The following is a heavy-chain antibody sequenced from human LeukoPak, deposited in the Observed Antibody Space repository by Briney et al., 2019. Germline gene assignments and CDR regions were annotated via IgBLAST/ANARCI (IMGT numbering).Heavy chain of an antibody. CDR2: ISSSGSTI. CDR1: GGSISSYY. CDR3: ARDRSTVTTWVDY. Sequence: LSLTCTVSGGSISSYYWSWIRQPPGKGLEWVSYISSSGSTIYYADSVKGRFTISRDNAKNSLYLQMNSLRAEDTAVYYCARDRSTVTTWVDYWGQGTLVTVSS. V-gene: IGHV3-11*04. J-gene: IGHJ4*02. D-gene: IGHD4-17*01.